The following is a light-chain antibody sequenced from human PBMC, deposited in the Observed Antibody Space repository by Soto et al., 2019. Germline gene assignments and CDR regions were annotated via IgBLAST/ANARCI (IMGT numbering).Light chain of an antibody. CDR1: QSVSIW. CDR2: DAA. Sequence: DIQMTQSPSALAASVGDRVTITCRASQSVSIWLAWYQQKPGKAPRLLIYDAASLKTGVPSRFSGSGSGTDFTLTISSLEPEDFATYYCQQYNSYPYTFGQGTRLEIK. J-gene: IGKJ5*01. V-gene: IGKV1-5*01. CDR3: QQYNSYPYT.